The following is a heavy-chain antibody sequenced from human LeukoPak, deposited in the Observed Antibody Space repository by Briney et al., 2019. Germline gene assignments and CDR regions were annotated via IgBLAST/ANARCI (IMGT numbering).Heavy chain of an antibody. CDR1: RGSISSYY. D-gene: IGHD6-13*01. V-gene: IGHV4-59*01. J-gene: IGHJ4*02. CDR2: IYYSGST. CDR3: ARVISYSTSRTFDY. Sequence: SETLSLTCTVSRGSISSYYWSWIRQPPGKGLEWLGYIYYSGSTYYNSSLKSRVTISVDTSKNQFSLKLTSVTAADTAVYYCARVISYSTSRTFDYWGQGTLVTVSS.